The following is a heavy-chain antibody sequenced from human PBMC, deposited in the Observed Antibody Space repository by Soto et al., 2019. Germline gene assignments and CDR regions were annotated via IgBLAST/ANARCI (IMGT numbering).Heavy chain of an antibody. CDR1: GGSISSSSYY. D-gene: IGHD3-10*01. J-gene: IGHJ4*02. Sequence: LETLSLTCTVSGGSISSSSYYLGWIRQPPGKGLEWIGSIYYGGSTYYNPSLKSRVTISVDTSKNQFSLKLSSVTAADTAVYYCARRGSGSYSDYWGQGTLVTVSS. V-gene: IGHV4-39*01. CDR3: ARRGSGSYSDY. CDR2: IYYGGST.